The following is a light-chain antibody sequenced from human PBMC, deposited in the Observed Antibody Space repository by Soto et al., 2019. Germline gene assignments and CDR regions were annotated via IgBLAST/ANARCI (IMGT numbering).Light chain of an antibody. CDR2: DAS. CDR3: QQRSNWLFT. Sequence: EILLTQPPATRSLSPWERATLSCRASQSVSSYLAWYQQKPGQAPRLLIYDASNRATGIPARFSGSGSGTDFTLTISSLEPEDFAVYYCQQRSNWLFTFGQGTRLEIK. V-gene: IGKV3-11*01. J-gene: IGKJ5*01. CDR1: QSVSSY.